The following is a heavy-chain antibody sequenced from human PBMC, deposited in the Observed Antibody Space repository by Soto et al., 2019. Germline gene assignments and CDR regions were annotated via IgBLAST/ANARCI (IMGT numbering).Heavy chain of an antibody. Sequence: VQLVESGGGVVQPGRSLRLSCAASGFVYSNYAMHWVRLSPGKGLEWVALIWNDGTKKYYMDSVKGRFIISRDNSLKTLHLQMDSLRAEDAAAYFCVRGIPSQYTSDWLYWYFDLWGRGTQVTVSA. CDR2: IWNDGTKK. CDR1: GFVYSNYA. D-gene: IGHD6-25*01. CDR3: VRGIPSQYTSDWLYWYFDL. J-gene: IGHJ2*01. V-gene: IGHV3-33*01.